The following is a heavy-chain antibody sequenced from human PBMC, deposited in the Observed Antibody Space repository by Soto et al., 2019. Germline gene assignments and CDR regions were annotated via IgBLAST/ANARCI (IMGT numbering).Heavy chain of an antibody. D-gene: IGHD6-13*01. J-gene: IGHJ6*03. CDR1: GYTFTGYY. V-gene: IGHV1-2*04. CDR3: AREGGIAAPIYYYYMDV. Sequence: ASVKVSCKASGYTFTGYYMHWVRQAPGQGLEWMGWINPNSGGTNYAQKFQGWVTMTRDTSISTAYMELSRLRSDDTAVYYCAREGGIAAPIYYYYMDVWGKGTTVTVSS. CDR2: INPNSGGT.